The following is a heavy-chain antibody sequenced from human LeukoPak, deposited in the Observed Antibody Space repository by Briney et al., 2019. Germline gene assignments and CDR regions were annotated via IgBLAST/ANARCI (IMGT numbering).Heavy chain of an antibody. D-gene: IGHD6-19*01. CDR2: ISYDGSNK. V-gene: IGHV3-30-3*01. CDR1: GFTFSSYA. Sequence: GGSLRLSCAASGFTFSSYAIQWVRQAPGKGLEWVAVISYDGSNKYYADSVKGRFTISRDNSKNTLYLQMNSLRAEDTAVYYCARDGRAVAGNGGVDAFDIWGQGTMVTVSS. CDR3: ARDGRAVAGNGGVDAFDI. J-gene: IGHJ3*02.